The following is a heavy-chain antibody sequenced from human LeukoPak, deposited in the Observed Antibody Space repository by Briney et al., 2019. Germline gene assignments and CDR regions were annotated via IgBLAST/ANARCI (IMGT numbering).Heavy chain of an antibody. Sequence: GGSLRLSCAASGFTFSNYAMSWVRQAPGKGLEWVSAISGNGGSTYYADSVKGRFAISRDSSRNTVYLQMNSLKTEDTAVYYCTTAPYSGSYYGDYWGQGTLVTVSS. V-gene: IGHV3-23*01. CDR2: ISGNGGST. CDR1: GFTFSNYA. D-gene: IGHD1-26*01. J-gene: IGHJ4*02. CDR3: TTAPYSGSYYGDY.